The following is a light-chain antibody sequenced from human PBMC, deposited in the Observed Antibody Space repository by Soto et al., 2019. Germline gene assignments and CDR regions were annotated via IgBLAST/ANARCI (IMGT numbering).Light chain of an antibody. Sequence: EIVLTQSPATLSLSPGERVTLSCRASQSVSSYFAWYQQKPGKAPRLLSYEASNRATGIPARFSGSGSVTDFTLTISSLEPDDFAVYYCQQRSNGPLTFGQGTRLEIK. V-gene: IGKV3-11*01. CDR3: QQRSNGPLT. CDR2: EAS. J-gene: IGKJ5*01. CDR1: QSVSSY.